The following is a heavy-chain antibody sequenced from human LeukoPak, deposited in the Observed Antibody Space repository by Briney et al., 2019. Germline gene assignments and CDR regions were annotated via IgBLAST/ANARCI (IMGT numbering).Heavy chain of an antibody. Sequence: PSETLSLTCTVSGGSISSGDYYWSWIRQPPGKGLEWIGYIYYSGSTYYNPSLKSRVTISVDTSKNQFPLKLSSVTAADTAVYYCARDRYDSSGGAFDIWGQGTMVTVSS. CDR1: GGSISSGDYY. D-gene: IGHD3-22*01. CDR3: ARDRYDSSGGAFDI. V-gene: IGHV4-30-4*01. CDR2: IYYSGST. J-gene: IGHJ3*02.